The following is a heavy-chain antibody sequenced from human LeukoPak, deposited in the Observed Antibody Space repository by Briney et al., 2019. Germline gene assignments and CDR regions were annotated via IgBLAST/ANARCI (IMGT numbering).Heavy chain of an antibody. V-gene: IGHV1-46*01. D-gene: IGHD2-21*02. CDR2: VNPSSGGT. CDR1: GYTFTSYY. CDR3: ARDASTVHYGDKFDY. Sequence: ASVKVSCKASGYTFTSYYIHWVRQVPGQGLEWMGRVNPSSGGTTFAQEFQGRVTMTRDTSTSTVYMELSSLRSDDAAVYYCARDASTVHYGDKFDYWGQGTLVTVSS. J-gene: IGHJ4*02.